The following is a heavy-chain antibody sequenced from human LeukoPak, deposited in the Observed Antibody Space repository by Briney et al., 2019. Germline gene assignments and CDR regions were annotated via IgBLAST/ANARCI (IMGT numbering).Heavy chain of an antibody. V-gene: IGHV4-34*01. Sequence: PSETLSLTCAVYGGSSSGYYWSWIRQPPGKGLEWIGEINHSGSTNYNPSLKSRVTISVDTSKNQFSLKLSSVTAADTAVYYCARGRGDYDYWGQGTLVTVSS. CDR3: ARGRGDYDY. CDR1: GGSSSGYY. CDR2: INHSGST. D-gene: IGHD4-17*01. J-gene: IGHJ4*02.